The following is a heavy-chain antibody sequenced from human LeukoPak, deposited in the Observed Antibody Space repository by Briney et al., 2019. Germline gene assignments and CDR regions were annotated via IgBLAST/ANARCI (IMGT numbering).Heavy chain of an antibody. V-gene: IGHV4-34*01. CDR1: GGSFSGYY. Sequence: SETLSLTCAVYGGSFSGYYWSWIRQPPGKGLEWIGEIDHSGSTNYNPSLKSGVTISVDTSKNQFSLKLTSVTAADTAVYYCARDVDHAFDIWGQGTMVTVTS. CDR2: IDHSGST. D-gene: IGHD5-24*01. CDR3: ARDVDHAFDI. J-gene: IGHJ3*02.